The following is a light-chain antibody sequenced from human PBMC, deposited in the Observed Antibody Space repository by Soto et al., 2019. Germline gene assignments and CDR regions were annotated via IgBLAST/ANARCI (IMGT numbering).Light chain of an antibody. V-gene: IGLV4-69*01. Sequence: QSVLTQSPSASASLGASVKLTCTLSSGHSSYAIAWHQQQPEKGPRYLMKLNSDGSHSKGDGIPDRFSGSSSGAERYLTISSLQSEDEADYYCQTWGTFYVVFGGGTQLTVL. CDR1: SGHSSYA. CDR3: QTWGTFYVV. J-gene: IGLJ2*01. CDR2: LNSDGSH.